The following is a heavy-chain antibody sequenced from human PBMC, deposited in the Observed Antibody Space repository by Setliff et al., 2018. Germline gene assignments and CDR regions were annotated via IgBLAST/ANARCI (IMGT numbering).Heavy chain of an antibody. J-gene: IGHJ6*02. V-gene: IGHV3-9*01. CDR3: ARDGVFYAMDF. CDR2: ISGNSGKV. D-gene: IGHD3-10*01. CDR1: GFTFNEHA. Sequence: LRLSCVASGFTFNEHAMHWVRQAPGKGLEWVSSISGNSGKVGYVDSVKGRFTISRDNAKNSLSLQMNGLRAEDTSVYYCARDGVFYAMDFWGQGTTVTVSS.